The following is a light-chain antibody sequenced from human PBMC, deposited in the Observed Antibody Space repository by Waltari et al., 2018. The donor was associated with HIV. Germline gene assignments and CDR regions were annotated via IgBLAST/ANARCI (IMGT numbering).Light chain of an antibody. J-gene: IGLJ2*01. CDR1: KLGDRY. CDR3: QVWDYRGYVM. Sequence: SYELTQPPSVSVSPGQTASISCSGDKLGDRYASWYQQRPGQSPVLIIYQDKKRPSGIPERFSGSNSGNTATLTISGTQTMDEADYYCQVWDYRGYVMLGGGTKLTVL. CDR2: QDK. V-gene: IGLV3-1*01.